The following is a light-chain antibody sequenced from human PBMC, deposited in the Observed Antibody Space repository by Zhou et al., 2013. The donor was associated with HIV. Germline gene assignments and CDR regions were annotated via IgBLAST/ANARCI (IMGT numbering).Light chain of an antibody. CDR1: QSVNSN. CDR3: QQANSFLPIT. CDR2: GAS. Sequence: EIVMTQSPATLSVSPGERATLSCRASQSVNSNLAWYQQKPGQAPRLLIYGASTRATDIPDRFSGSGSGTGFTLTISSLQSEDFAIYYCQQANSFLPITFGQGTRLEIK. V-gene: IGKV3-15*01. J-gene: IGKJ5*01.